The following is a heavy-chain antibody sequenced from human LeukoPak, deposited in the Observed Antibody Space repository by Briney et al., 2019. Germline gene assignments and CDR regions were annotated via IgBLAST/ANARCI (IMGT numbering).Heavy chain of an antibody. Sequence: RASVKVSCKASGYTFTSYYMHWVRQAPGQGLEWMGIINPSGGSTSYAQKFQGRVTMTRDTSTSTVYMELSSLRSEDTAVYYCARERPLGYCSSTSCLTAPQNYYYGMDVWGQGTTVTVSS. CDR1: GYTFTSYY. J-gene: IGHJ6*02. V-gene: IGHV1-46*01. D-gene: IGHD2-2*01. CDR3: ARERPLGYCSSTSCLTAPQNYYYGMDV. CDR2: INPSGGST.